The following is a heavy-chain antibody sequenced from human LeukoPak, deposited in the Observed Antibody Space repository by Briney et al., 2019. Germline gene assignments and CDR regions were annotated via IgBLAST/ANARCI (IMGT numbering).Heavy chain of an antibody. Sequence: GRSLRLSCAASGFTFSSYAMHWVRQAPGKGLEWVAVISYDGSNKYYADSVKGRFTISRDNAKNTLYLQMNSLRAEDTAVYYCARDLRYGMDVWGQGTTVTVSS. CDR1: GFTFSSYA. CDR2: ISYDGSNK. J-gene: IGHJ6*02. V-gene: IGHV3-30-3*01. CDR3: ARDLRYGMDV.